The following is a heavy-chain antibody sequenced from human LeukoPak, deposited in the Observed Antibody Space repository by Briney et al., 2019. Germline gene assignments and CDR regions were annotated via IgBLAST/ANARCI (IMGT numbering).Heavy chain of an antibody. CDR3: ARGSSSWYQGYLGY. CDR1: GGTFSSYA. J-gene: IGHJ4*02. CDR2: IIPIFGTA. Sequence: ASVKVSCKASGGTFSSYAISWVRQAPEQGLEWMGGIIPIFGTANYAQKFQGRVTITADESTSTAYMELSSLRSEDTAVYYCARGSSSWYQGYLGYWGQGTLVTVSS. D-gene: IGHD6-13*01. V-gene: IGHV1-69*13.